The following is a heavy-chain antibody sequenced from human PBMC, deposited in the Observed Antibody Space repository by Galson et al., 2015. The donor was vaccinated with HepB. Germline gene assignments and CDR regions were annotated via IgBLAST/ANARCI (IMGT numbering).Heavy chain of an antibody. CDR3: ARSRFDFWSGYDYDMDV. CDR1: GFTYSTYS. Sequence: SLRLSCAASGFTYSTYSMNWVRQAPGKGLEWVSYISRSSSAIYYADSVKGRFTISRDNAKNSLYLQMNSLRVEDTAVYYCARSRFDFWSGYDYDMDVWGKGTTVTVSS. CDR2: ISRSSSAI. J-gene: IGHJ6*03. V-gene: IGHV3-48*01. D-gene: IGHD3-3*01.